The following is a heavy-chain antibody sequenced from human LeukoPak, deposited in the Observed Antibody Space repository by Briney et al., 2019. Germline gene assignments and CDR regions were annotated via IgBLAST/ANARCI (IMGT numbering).Heavy chain of an antibody. CDR3: AKEPSYYYDSSGYN. CDR1: GFTFSSYA. Sequence: PGGSLRLSCAASGFTFSSYAMSWVRQAPGKGLEWVSGISGSGGSTYYADPVKGRFTISRDNSKNALYLQMNSLRAEDTAVYYCAKEPSYYYDSSGYNWGQGTLVTVSS. J-gene: IGHJ4*02. CDR2: ISGSGGST. D-gene: IGHD3-22*01. V-gene: IGHV3-23*01.